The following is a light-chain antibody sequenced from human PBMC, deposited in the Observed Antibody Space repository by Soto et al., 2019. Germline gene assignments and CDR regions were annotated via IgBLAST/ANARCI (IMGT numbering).Light chain of an antibody. V-gene: IGLV1-40*01. CDR2: GNS. J-gene: IGLJ2*01. CDR1: SSNIGAGYD. CDR3: QSYDSSLSVVV. Sequence: QSVLTQPPSLSGAPGQRVTISCTGSSSNIGAGYDVHWYQQLPGTAPKLLISGNSNRPSGVPDRFSGSKSGTSASLAITGLQAEDEAEYYSQSYDSSLSVVVFGGGTKLTVL.